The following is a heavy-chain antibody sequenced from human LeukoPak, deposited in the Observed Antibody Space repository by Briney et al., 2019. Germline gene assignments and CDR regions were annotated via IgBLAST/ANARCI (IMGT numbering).Heavy chain of an antibody. D-gene: IGHD3-9*01. CDR3: ARYVGPAHYDILTGYSEWGAFDI. CDR2: IYHSGST. CDR1: GYSISSGYY. V-gene: IGHV4-38-2*01. J-gene: IGHJ3*02. Sequence: MPSETLSLTCAVSGYSISSGYYWGWIRQPPGKGLEWIGSIYHSGSTYYNPSLKSRVTISVDASKNQFSLKLSSVTAADTAVYYCARYVGPAHYDILTGYSEWGAFDIWGQGTMVTVSS.